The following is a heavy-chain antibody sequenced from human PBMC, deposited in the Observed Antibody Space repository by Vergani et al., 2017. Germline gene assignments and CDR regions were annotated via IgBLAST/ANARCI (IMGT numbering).Heavy chain of an antibody. V-gene: IGHV4-39*01. CDR3: ATNTVTDAFDI. CDR2: IYYSGST. J-gene: IGHJ3*02. Sequence: QLQLPESGPGLVKPSETLSLTCTVSGGSISSSSYYWGWIRQPPGKGLEWIGSIYYSGSTYYNPSLKSRVTISVDTSKNQFSLKLSSVTAADTAVYYCATNTVTDAFDIWGQGTMVTVSS. D-gene: IGHD4-17*01. CDR1: GGSISSSSYY.